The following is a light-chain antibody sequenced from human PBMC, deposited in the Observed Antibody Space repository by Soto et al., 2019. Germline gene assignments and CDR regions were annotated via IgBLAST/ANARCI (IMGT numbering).Light chain of an antibody. CDR1: QSVSSN. Sequence: EIGMTQSPATVSVSPGERATLSCRASQSVSSNLAWYQQKPGQAPRLLIYGASTRATGIPARFSGSGSGTEFTLTISSLQSEDFAVYYCQQYNNWPLPFGQGTKV. CDR3: QQYNNWPLP. J-gene: IGKJ1*01. V-gene: IGKV3-15*01. CDR2: GAS.